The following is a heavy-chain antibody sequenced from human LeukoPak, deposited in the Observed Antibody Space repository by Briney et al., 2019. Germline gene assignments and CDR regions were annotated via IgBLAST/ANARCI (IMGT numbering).Heavy chain of an antibody. CDR1: GGSISSSSYY. J-gene: IGHJ5*02. D-gene: IGHD5-18*01. V-gene: IGHV4-39*07. Sequence: SETLSLTCTVSGGSISSSSYYWGWLRQPPGKGLEWIGSIYYSGSTYYNPSLKSRVTISVDTSKNQFSLKLSSVTAADTAVYYCARAGHSYGYWFDPWGQGTLVTVSS. CDR2: IYYSGST. CDR3: ARAGHSYGYWFDP.